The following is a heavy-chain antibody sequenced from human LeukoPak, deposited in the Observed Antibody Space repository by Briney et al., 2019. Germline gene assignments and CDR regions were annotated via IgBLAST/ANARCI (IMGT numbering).Heavy chain of an antibody. J-gene: IGHJ4*02. D-gene: IGHD6-13*01. CDR3: ARALFPSDSSSWGDY. V-gene: IGHV3-33*01. CDR1: GFTFSSYG. Sequence: GGSLRLSCAASGFTFSSYGMHWVRQAPGKGLEWVAVIWYDGSNKYYADSVKGRFTISRDNSKNTLYLQMNSLRAEDTAVYYCARALFPSDSSSWGDYWGQGTLVTVSS. CDR2: IWYDGSNK.